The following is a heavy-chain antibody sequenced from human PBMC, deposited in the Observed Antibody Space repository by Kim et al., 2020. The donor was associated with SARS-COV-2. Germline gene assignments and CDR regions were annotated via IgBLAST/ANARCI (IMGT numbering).Heavy chain of an antibody. CDR3: AREGVMEYGMDV. J-gene: IGHJ6*02. CDR2: INAGNGNT. V-gene: IGHV1-3*01. Sequence: ASVKVSCKASGYTFTSYAMHWVRQAPGQRLEWMGWINAGNGNTKYSQKFQGRVTITRDTSASTAYMELSSLRSEDTAVYYCAREGVMEYGMDVWGQGTTVTVSS. D-gene: IGHD1-1*01. CDR1: GYTFTSYA.